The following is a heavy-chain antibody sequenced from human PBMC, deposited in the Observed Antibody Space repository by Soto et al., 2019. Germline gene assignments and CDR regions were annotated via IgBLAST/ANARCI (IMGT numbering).Heavy chain of an antibody. J-gene: IGHJ6*02. V-gene: IGHV5-51*01. CDR3: ARQTTGWFGMDV. CDR2: IYPGDSDA. Sequence: GESLKISCNGSGYSFTYYWICWVRQMPWKGLEWMGIIYPGDSDARYSPSFQGQVSISTDTSVNTAYLQWGSLKASDTAMYYCARQTTGWFGMDVWGQGTTVTVSS. CDR1: GYSFTYYW. D-gene: IGHD6-19*01.